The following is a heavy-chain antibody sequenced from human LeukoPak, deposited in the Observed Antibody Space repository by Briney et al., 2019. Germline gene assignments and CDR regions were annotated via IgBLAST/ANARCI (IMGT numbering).Heavy chain of an antibody. V-gene: IGHV3-48*03. J-gene: IGHJ4*02. CDR1: GFNLENYE. CDR2: ISETSTTI. D-gene: IGHD2-21*02. Sequence: GGSLRLSCVASGFNLENYEMNWVRQAPGKGMEWVSDISETSTTIYYRDSVKGRFTISRDNAKNSLYLQMNSLRAEDTAVYYCATPGNCGGDCYSPQEFDYWGQGTLVTVSS. CDR3: ATPGNCGGDCYSPQEFDY.